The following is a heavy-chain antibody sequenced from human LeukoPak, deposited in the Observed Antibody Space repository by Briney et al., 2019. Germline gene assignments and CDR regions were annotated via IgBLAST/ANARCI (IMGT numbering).Heavy chain of an antibody. V-gene: IGHV4-59*01. CDR2: IYYSGST. J-gene: IGHJ4*02. D-gene: IGHD4-17*01. CDR3: ARGEDGDYGDY. CDR1: GGSISSYY. Sequence: SETLSLTCTVSGGSISSYYWSWIRQPPGKGLEWIGYIYYSGSTNYNPSLKSRVTISVDTSKNQFSLKLSSVTAADTAVYYCARGEDGDYGDYWGQGTLVTVSS.